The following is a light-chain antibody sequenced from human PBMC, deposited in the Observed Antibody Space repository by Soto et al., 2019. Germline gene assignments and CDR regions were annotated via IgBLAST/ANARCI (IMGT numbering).Light chain of an antibody. CDR1: STNVDGYNY. Sequence: QSVLAQPSSVSGYPGQSITISCTGTSTNVDGYNYVSWYQPHPDTGPKLIIYEASNRPPGVSDRFSGSKSGNKAYLLLPNLEVEDESGYYCVSYARTATPVVFAAGTKVTV. J-gene: IGLJ1*01. CDR2: EAS. V-gene: IGLV2-14*01. CDR3: VSYARTATPVV.